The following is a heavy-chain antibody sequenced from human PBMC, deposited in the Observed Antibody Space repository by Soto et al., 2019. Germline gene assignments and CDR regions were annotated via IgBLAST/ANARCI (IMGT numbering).Heavy chain of an antibody. CDR1: GFTFSSYA. V-gene: IGHV3-23*01. J-gene: IGHJ4*02. D-gene: IGHD3-3*01. CDR2: ISGSGGST. Sequence: EVQLLESGGGLVQPGGSLILSCAASGFTFSSYAMSWVRQAPGKGLEWVSAISGSGGSTYYADSVKGRFTISRDNSKNTLYLQMNSLTAEDTAVYYCAKDEAPTLRFLEWLLLSQFDYWGQGTLVTVSS. CDR3: AKDEAPTLRFLEWLLLSQFDY.